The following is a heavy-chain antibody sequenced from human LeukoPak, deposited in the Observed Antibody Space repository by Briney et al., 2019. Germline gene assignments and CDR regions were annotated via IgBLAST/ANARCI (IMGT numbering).Heavy chain of an antibody. CDR3: ARAQYCSSTSCYGLAVLLSGV. V-gene: IGHV1-46*01. D-gene: IGHD2-2*01. Sequence: ASVKVSCKASGYTFTSYYMHWVRQAPGQGLEWMGIINPSGGSTSYAQKFQGRVTMTRDTSTSTVYMELSSLTSEDTAVYYCARAQYCSSTSCYGLAVLLSGVWGQGTLVTVSS. CDR1: GYTFTSYY. CDR2: INPSGGST. J-gene: IGHJ4*02.